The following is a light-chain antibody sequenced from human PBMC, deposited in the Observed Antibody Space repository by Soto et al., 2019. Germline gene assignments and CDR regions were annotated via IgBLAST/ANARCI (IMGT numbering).Light chain of an antibody. V-gene: IGKV1-39*01. CDR2: AAS. CDR1: QSISDW. Sequence: DIQMTQSPSTLSASVGDRVTITCRASQSISDWLAWYQQKPGKAPNLLIYAASSLQSGVPSRFSGSGSGTDFTLTISSLQPEDFATYYCQQSYSTPPWTFGQGTKVDIK. J-gene: IGKJ1*01. CDR3: QQSYSTPPWT.